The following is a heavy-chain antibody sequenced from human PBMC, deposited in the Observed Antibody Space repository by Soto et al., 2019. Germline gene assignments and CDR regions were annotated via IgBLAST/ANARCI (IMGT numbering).Heavy chain of an antibody. V-gene: IGHV3-21*01. D-gene: IGHD3-22*01. CDR3: ARGLVYYDSSGYYSP. J-gene: IGHJ5*02. CDR1: GFTFSSYS. Sequence: EVQLEESGGGMGKPGGSLRLSCAASGFTFSSYSMNWVRQAQGKGLEWVSSISSSSSYIYYADSVKGRFTISRDNAKNSLYLQMNSLRAEDTAAYYCARGLVYYDSSGYYSPWGQGTLVTVSS. CDR2: ISSSSSYI.